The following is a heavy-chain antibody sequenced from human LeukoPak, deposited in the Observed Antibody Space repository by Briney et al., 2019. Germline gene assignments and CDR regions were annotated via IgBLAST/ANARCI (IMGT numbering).Heavy chain of an antibody. CDR3: ARGGSYYNEAFDI. CDR1: GFTFSTYS. J-gene: IGHJ3*02. D-gene: IGHD1-26*01. CDR2: ISSSSSTI. Sequence: GGSLRLSCAASGFTFSTYSMNWVRQAPGKGLEWVSYISSSSSTIYYTDSVRGRFTISRDNAKNSLYLQMNSLRAEDTAVYYCARGGSYYNEAFDIWGQGTMVTVSS. V-gene: IGHV3-48*01.